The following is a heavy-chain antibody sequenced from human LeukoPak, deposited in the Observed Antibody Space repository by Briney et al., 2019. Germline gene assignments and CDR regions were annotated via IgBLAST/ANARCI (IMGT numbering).Heavy chain of an antibody. D-gene: IGHD2-21*01. CDR1: GGSISSYY. CDR3: ARHGGEVADDWFDP. Sequence: SETLSLTCTVSGGSISSYYWSWIRQPPGKGLEWIGYIYYSGRTNYNPSLKTRVTISVDTSKNQFSLKLTSVTAADTAVYYCARHGGEVADDWFDPWGQGTLVTVSS. J-gene: IGHJ5*02. V-gene: IGHV4-59*08. CDR2: IYYSGRT.